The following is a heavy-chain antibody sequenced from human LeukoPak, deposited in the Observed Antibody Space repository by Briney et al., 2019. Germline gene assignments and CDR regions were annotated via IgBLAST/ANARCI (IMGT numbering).Heavy chain of an antibody. Sequence: GGSLRLSCAASGFTVNSNYMSWVRQAPGKGLEWVSVIYSGGSTYYADSVKGRFTISRDNSKNTLYLQMNSLRAEDTAVYYCARNPRSSGYSNFDYWGQGTLVTVSS. CDR3: ARNPRSSGYSNFDY. CDR2: IYSGGST. D-gene: IGHD3-22*01. J-gene: IGHJ4*02. CDR1: GFTVNSNY. V-gene: IGHV3-66*01.